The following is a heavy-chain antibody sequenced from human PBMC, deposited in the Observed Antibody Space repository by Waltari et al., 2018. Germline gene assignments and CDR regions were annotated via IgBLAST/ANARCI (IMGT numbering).Heavy chain of an antibody. CDR2: IIPIFGTP. CDR1: GGTFSHHV. V-gene: IGHV1-69*12. D-gene: IGHD3-22*01. Sequence: QVQLVQSGAEVKKPGSSVKVSCKASGGTFSHHVIRWVLRAPGQGLEWMGGIIPIFGTPNYAQKFQGRVTIIADESTSTVYMELSSLRSEDTAVYYCARSYYYDRIGDYPSLGAFDYWGQGTLVTVSS. CDR3: ARSYYYDRIGDYPSLGAFDY. J-gene: IGHJ4*02.